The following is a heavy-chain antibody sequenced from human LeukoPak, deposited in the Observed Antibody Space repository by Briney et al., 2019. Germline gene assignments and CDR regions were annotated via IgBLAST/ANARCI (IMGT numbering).Heavy chain of an antibody. CDR2: IIPIFGTP. Sequence: ASVKVSCKTSRDTFSIYAITWVRQAPGQGLEWMGGIIPIFGTPNYAQNFQGRNTITADKSTSTVYMELNSLRSEDTAVYYCARVYSSGTYFDYWGQGTLVTVSS. D-gene: IGHD3-10*01. CDR1: RDTFSIYA. J-gene: IGHJ4*02. V-gene: IGHV1-69*06. CDR3: ARVYSSGTYFDY.